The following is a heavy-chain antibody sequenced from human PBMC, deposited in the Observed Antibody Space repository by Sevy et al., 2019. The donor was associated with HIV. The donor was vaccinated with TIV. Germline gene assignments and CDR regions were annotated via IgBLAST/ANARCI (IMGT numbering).Heavy chain of an antibody. J-gene: IGHJ3*02. V-gene: IGHV3-11*01. CDR3: ARDGYYDSSGYYYDDAFDI. D-gene: IGHD3-22*01. CDR2: ISSSGSTI. Sequence: LGGSLRLSCAASGFTFSDYYMSWIRQAPGKGLEWVSYISSSGSTIYYADSVKGRFTISRDNAKNSLYLQMNSLRAEDTAVYYCARDGYYDSSGYYYDDAFDIWGQGTMVTVSS. CDR1: GFTFSDYY.